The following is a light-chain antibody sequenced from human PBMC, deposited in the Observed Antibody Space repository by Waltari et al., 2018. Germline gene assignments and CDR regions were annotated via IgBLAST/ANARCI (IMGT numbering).Light chain of an antibody. CDR2: EVT. Sequence: QSALTQPASESGSPGQSITISCSGTSSAIGRFNFVSWYQQHPGKVPKLLIYEVTSRPTGVSKLVFDSNSVNTASLTISGLQAEGEADYSCSAETSSTTFGFGGGTKLTGL. CDR3: SAETSSTTFG. J-gene: IGLJ2*01. CDR1: SSAIGRFNF. V-gene: IGLV2-14*01.